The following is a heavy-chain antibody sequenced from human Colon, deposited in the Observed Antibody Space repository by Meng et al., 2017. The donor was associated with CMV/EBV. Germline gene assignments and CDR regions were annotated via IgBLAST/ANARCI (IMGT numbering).Heavy chain of an antibody. CDR2: ISTYNGDT. V-gene: IGHV1-18*01. J-gene: IGHJ5*02. D-gene: IGHD3-22*01. CDR3: ARTQSGTYHYDSSGSGWFDP. CDR1: TTYG. Sequence: TTYGVAGLRQAPGQGPEWLGWISTYNGDTNYAQNFQGRITVTTDTSTTTAYMELRSLRSDDTAVYYCARTQSGTYHYDSSGSGWFDPWGQGTLVTVS.